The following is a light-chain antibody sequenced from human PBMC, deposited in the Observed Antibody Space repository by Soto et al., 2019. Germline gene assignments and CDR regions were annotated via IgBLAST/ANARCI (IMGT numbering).Light chain of an antibody. CDR3: SSYTSSSTLVV. CDR1: SSDVGGYNY. CDR2: DVS. J-gene: IGLJ2*01. V-gene: IGLV2-14*01. Sequence: QSALTQPASVSGSPGQSITISCTGTSSDVGGYNYVSWYQQHPGKAPKLMIYDVSNRPSGVSNRFSGSKTGNTASLTISGSQVEDEADYYCSSYTSSSTLVVFGGGTKLTVL.